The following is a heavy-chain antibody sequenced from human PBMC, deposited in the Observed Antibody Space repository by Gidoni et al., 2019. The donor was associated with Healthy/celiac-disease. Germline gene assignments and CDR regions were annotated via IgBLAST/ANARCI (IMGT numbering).Heavy chain of an antibody. V-gene: IGHV3-23*01. CDR2: ISGSGGST. D-gene: IGHD1-26*01. J-gene: IGHJ2*01. Sequence: EVQLLESGGGLVQPGGSLRLSCAASGFTFSSYAMCWVRQAPGKGLEWVSAISGSGGSTYYADSVKGRFISSRDNSKNTLYLQMNSLRTEDTAVYYCAKDTRTWEGYWYFDLWGRGTLVTVSS. CDR1: GFTFSSYA. CDR3: AKDTRTWEGYWYFDL.